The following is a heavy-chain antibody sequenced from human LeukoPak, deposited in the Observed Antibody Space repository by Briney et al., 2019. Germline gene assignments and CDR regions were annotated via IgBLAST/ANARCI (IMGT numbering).Heavy chain of an antibody. CDR2: ISYDGSNK. J-gene: IGHJ3*01. V-gene: IGHV3-30-3*01. D-gene: IGHD2-21*01. CDR3: ARERLGHFVGRTSAFDV. CDR1: GFTFSSYA. Sequence: PGGSLRLSCAASGFTFSSYAMHWVRQAPGKGLEWVAVISYDGSNKYYADSVKGRFTISRDNSKNTLYLQVNSLRAEDTAVYYCARERLGHFVGRTSAFDVWGQGTMVTVSS.